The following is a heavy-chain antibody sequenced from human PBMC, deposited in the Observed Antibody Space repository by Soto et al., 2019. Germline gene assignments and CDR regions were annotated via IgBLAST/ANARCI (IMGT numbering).Heavy chain of an antibody. CDR3: AKDQWERVVVVPAAIHNWFDP. D-gene: IGHD2-2*01. CDR2: ISGSGGST. V-gene: IGHV3-23*01. J-gene: IGHJ5*02. CDR1: GFTFSSYA. Sequence: GGSLRLSCAASGFTFSSYAMSWVRQAPGKGLEWVSAISGSGGSTYYADSVKGRFTISRDNSKNTLYLQMNSLRAEDTAVYYCAKDQWERVVVVPAAIHNWFDPWGQGTLVTVSS.